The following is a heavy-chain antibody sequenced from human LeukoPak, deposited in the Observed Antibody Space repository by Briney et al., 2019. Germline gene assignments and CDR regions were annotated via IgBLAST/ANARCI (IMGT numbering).Heavy chain of an antibody. CDR2: ISSDGNNK. CDR3: ARADLNIVVVPAWFDP. V-gene: IGHV3-30-3*01. Sequence: GGSLRLSCAASGFTFSTSPMHWVRQTPGKGLDWVALISSDGNNKYYANSVKGRFTISRDNSKNTLYLQMNSLRAEDTAVYYCARADLNIVVVPAWFDPWGQGTLVTVSS. D-gene: IGHD2-2*01. J-gene: IGHJ5*02. CDR1: GFTFSTSP.